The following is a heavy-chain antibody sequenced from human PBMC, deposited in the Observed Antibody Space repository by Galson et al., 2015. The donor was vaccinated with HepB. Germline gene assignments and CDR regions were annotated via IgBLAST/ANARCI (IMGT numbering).Heavy chain of an antibody. D-gene: IGHD6-13*01. CDR2: IKQDGSEK. V-gene: IGHV3-7*01. Sequence: SLRLSCAASGFTFSSYWMSWVRQAPGKGLEWVANIKQDGSEKYYVDSVKGRFTISRDNAKNSLYLQMNSLRAEDTAVYYCARDQGGILPLTMNYWGQGTLVTVSS. CDR3: ARDQGGILPLTMNY. CDR1: GFTFSSYW. J-gene: IGHJ4*02.